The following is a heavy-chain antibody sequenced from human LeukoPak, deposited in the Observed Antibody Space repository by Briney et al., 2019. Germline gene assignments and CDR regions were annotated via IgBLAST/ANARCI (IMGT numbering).Heavy chain of an antibody. J-gene: IGHJ4*02. CDR3: VGTGYDFDY. Sequence: PGGSLRLSCAASGFIVSSNYMSWVRQAPGKGLEWVSVIYSGGSTYYADSVKGRFTISRDNAKNSLYLQMNSLRAEDTAVYYCVGTGYDFDYWGQGTLVTVSS. D-gene: IGHD1/OR15-1a*01. V-gene: IGHV3-53*01. CDR2: IYSGGST. CDR1: GFIVSSNY.